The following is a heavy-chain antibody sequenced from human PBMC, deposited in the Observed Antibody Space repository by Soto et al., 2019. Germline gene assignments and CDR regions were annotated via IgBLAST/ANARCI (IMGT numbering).Heavy chain of an antibody. CDR3: ARDAGWLVLRPGGNWFDP. CDR1: GGSFSGYY. V-gene: IGHV4-34*01. Sequence: SETLSLTCAVYGGSFSGYYWSWIRQPPGKGLEWIGEINHSGSTNYNPSLKSRVTISVDTSKNQFSLKLSSVTAADTAVYYCARDAGWLVLRPGGNWFDPWGQGTLVTVSS. J-gene: IGHJ5*02. CDR2: INHSGST. D-gene: IGHD2-15*01.